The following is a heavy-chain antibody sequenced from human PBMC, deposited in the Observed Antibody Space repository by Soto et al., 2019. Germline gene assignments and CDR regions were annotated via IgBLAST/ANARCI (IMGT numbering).Heavy chain of an antibody. CDR3: ARHKYYASGSDS. J-gene: IGHJ5*02. V-gene: IGHV4-30-4*01. CDR1: CGSISSGDYY. CDR2: IYYSGST. Sequence: SETLPVTCTVSCGSISSGDYYWSWIRQPPGKGLEWIGYIYYSGSTYYNPSLKSRVTISVDTSKNQFSLKLNSVTAADTAVYYCARHKYYASGSDSWGQGTLVTVSS. D-gene: IGHD3-10*01.